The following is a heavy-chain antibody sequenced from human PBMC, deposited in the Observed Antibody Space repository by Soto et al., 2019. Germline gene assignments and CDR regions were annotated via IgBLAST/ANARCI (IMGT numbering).Heavy chain of an antibody. J-gene: IGHJ4*02. V-gene: IGHV3-30-3*01. D-gene: IGHD1-26*01. CDR1: GFTFSHYA. CDR3: AREERGFMVGY. CDR2: ISYDGSAK. Sequence: QVQRVESGGGVVQPGRSLRLSCAASGFTFSHYAMHWVRQAPGKGLEWVALISYDGSAKYYADSVKGRFTISRDYSKNALDLQMNSLRPEDTAVYYCAREERGFMVGYWGQGTLVTVSS.